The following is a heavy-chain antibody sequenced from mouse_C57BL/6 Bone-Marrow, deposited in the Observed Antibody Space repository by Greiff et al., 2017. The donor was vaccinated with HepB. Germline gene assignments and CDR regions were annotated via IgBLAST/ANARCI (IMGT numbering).Heavy chain of an antibody. Sequence: QVQLQQPGAGLVQPGASVQLSCKTSGNTFPSYWMYWVLHRPGQGLEWIGMIHPNSGSTNYNEKFKSKATLTVDKSSSTAYMQLSSLTSEDSSVYYCAVDGDHVPWYFDGSGTVTTATVSP. J-gene: IGHJ1*03. CDR1: GNTFPSYW. CDR2: IHPNSGST. D-gene: IGHD2-13*01. V-gene: IGHV1-64*01. CDR3: AVDGDHVPWYFDG.